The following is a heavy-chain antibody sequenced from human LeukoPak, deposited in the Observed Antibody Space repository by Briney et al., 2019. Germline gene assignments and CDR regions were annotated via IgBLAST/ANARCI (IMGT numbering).Heavy chain of an antibody. CDR1: GGFISSSYS. CDR3: ARDFKGYSSGWHGDY. V-gene: IGHV4-39*02. Sequence: SETLSLTCTVSGGFISSSYSWGWIRQPPGKGLEWIGNIYYSGSTYYNSSLKSRVTISVDTSKNQFSLKLSSVTAADTAVYYCARDFKGYSSGWHGDYWGQGTLVTVSS. CDR2: IYYSGST. J-gene: IGHJ4*02. D-gene: IGHD6-19*01.